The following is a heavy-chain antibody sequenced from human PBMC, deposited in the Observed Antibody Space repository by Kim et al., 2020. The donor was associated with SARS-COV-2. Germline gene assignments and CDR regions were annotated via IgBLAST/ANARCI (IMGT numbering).Heavy chain of an antibody. CDR1: GGTFSSYA. V-gene: IGHV1-69*13. D-gene: IGHD5-12*01. J-gene: IGHJ4*02. CDR3: ARASDVDIVAMGLGAAAGTACDY. CDR2: IIPIFGTA. Sequence: SVTVSCKASGGTFSSYAISWVRQAPGQGLEWMGGIIPIFGTANYAQKFQGRVTITADDSTSTAYMELSSLRSEETAGYYRARASDVDIVAMGLGAAAGTACDYWGQGTLVTVSS.